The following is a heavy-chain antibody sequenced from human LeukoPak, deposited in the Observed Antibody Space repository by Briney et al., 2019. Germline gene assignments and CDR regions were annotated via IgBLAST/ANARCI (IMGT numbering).Heavy chain of an antibody. CDR2: ISSSSSYI. J-gene: IGHJ4*02. CDR3: ARDYYDSSGYYGFDY. V-gene: IGHV3-21*01. D-gene: IGHD3-22*01. CDR1: GFTFSSYS. Sequence: GGSLRLSCAASGFTFSSYSMNWVRQAPGKGLEWVSSISSSSSYIYYADSVKGRFTISRDNSKNTLYLQMNSLRAEDTAVYYCARDYYDSSGYYGFDYWGQGTLVTVSS.